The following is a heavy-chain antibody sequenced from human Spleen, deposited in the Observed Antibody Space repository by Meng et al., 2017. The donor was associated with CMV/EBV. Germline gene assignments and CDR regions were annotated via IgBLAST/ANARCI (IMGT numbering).Heavy chain of an antibody. CDR3: ARGGGEY. Sequence: GGSLRLSCAASGFTFTNYAMSWVRQTPGKGLEWVSGINWNGGSTGYADSVKGRFTISRDNSKNSLYLQMTSLRVEDTAIYYCARGGGEYWGQGILVTVSS. V-gene: IGHV3-20*04. J-gene: IGHJ4*02. CDR2: INWNGGST. D-gene: IGHD3-16*01. CDR1: GFTFTNYA.